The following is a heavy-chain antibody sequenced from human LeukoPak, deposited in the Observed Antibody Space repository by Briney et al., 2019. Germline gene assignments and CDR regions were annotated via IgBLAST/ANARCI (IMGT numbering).Heavy chain of an antibody. V-gene: IGHV4-39*07. J-gene: IGHJ4*02. Sequence: SETLALTCTVAGGSISSYDWGLIRQSPGKGLSWIGRIIYSGSTYYNPSLMSRVTMSVDTSENQFSLNLSSVTAADTAIYYCARDQLVGATRRYYFDYWGQGTLVTVSS. CDR1: GGSISSYD. CDR3: ARDQLVGATRRYYFDY. D-gene: IGHD1-26*01. CDR2: IIYSGST.